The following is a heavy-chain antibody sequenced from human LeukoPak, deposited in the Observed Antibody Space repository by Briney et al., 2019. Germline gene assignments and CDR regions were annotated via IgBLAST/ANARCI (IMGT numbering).Heavy chain of an antibody. J-gene: IGHJ3*02. D-gene: IGHD6-19*01. CDR2: INPNSGGT. V-gene: IGHV1-2*02. CDR3: ARSTSGWGFDAFDI. Sequence: VASVKVSCKASGYTFTGYYMHWVRQAPGQGLEWMGWINPNSGGTNYAQKFQGRVTMTRDTSISTAYMELSRLRSDDTAVYYCARSTSGWGFDAFDIWGQGTMVTVSS. CDR1: GYTFTGYY.